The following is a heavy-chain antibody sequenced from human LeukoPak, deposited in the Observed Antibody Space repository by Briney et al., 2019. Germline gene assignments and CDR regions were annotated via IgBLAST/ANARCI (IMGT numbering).Heavy chain of an antibody. V-gene: IGHV1-69*04. J-gene: IGHJ4*02. D-gene: IGHD3-22*01. CDR3: GRDLVPHSDSSGYYLDY. CDR2: ITPILDIT. Sequence: SVKVSSKASGGTFSNSAISWVRQAPGQGLEWMGRITPILDITNYAQKFQGRVTITADKSTSTAYMELSSLRSEDTAVYYCGRDLVPHSDSSGYYLDYWGQGTLVTVSS. CDR1: GGTFSNSA.